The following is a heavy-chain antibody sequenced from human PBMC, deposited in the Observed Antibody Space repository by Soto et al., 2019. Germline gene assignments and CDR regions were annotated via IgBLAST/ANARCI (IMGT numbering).Heavy chain of an antibody. CDR2: ISWDGGST. D-gene: IGHD3-3*01. CDR3: AKDHGITIFGVVNRGGMDV. CDR1: GFTFDDYT. Sequence: GGSLRLSCAASGFTFDDYTMHWVRQAPGKGLEWVSLISWDGGSTYYADSVKGRFTISRDNSKNSLYLQMNSLRTEDTALYYCAKDHGITIFGVVNRGGMDVWGQGTTVTVS. J-gene: IGHJ6*02. V-gene: IGHV3-43*01.